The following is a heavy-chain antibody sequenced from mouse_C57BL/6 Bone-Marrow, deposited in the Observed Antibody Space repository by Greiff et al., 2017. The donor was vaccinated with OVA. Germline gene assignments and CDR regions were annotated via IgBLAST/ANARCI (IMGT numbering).Heavy chain of an antibody. CDR2: IDPSDSYT. CDR3: AREDSNYPYFDV. CDR1: GYTFTSYW. D-gene: IGHD2-5*01. V-gene: IGHV1-69*01. J-gene: IGHJ1*03. Sequence: VQLQQPGAELVMPGASVKLYCKASGYTFTSYWMHWVKQRPGQGLEWIGEIDPSDSYTNYNQKFKGKSTLTVDKSSSTAYMQLSSLTSEDSAVYYCAREDSNYPYFDVWGTGTTVTVSS.